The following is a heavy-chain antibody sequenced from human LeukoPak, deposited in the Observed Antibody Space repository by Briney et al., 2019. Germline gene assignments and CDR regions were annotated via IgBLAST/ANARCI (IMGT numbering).Heavy chain of an antibody. CDR2: ISGSGGST. CDR1: GFTFSSYA. D-gene: IGHD4-17*01. CDR3: AKDWYGDYAGPFDP. J-gene: IGHJ5*02. V-gene: IGHV3-23*01. Sequence: GGSLRLSCAASGFTFSSYAMIWVRQAPGKGLEWVSAISGSGGSTYYADSVKGRFTISRDNSKNTLYLQMNSLRAQDTAVYYCAKDWYGDYAGPFDPWGQGTLVTVSS.